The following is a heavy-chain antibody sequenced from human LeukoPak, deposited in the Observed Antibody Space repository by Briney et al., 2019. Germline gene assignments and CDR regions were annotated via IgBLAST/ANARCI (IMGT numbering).Heavy chain of an antibody. CDR3: AASCGGDCYSPGGYYYYYMDV. D-gene: IGHD2-21*02. J-gene: IGHJ6*03. CDR2: INPNSGGT. Sequence: ASVKVSCKASGYTFTSYDINWVRQAPGQGLEWMGWINPNSGGTNYAQKFQGRVTMTRDTSISTAYMELSRLRSDDTAVYYCAASCGGDCYSPGGYYYYYMDVWGKGTTVTISS. CDR1: GYTFTSYD. V-gene: IGHV1-2*02.